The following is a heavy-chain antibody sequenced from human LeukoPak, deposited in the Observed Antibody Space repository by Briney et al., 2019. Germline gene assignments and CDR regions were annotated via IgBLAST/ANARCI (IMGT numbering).Heavy chain of an antibody. V-gene: IGHV3-23*01. D-gene: IGHD3-22*01. CDR3: AKDLDPYYYDSSGYVAFDI. CDR1: GFTFSNYA. Sequence: GGSLRLSCAVSGFTFSNYAMSWVRQAPGKGLEWVSAITGRGDSTYYADSVKGRFTISRDNSKNTLYLQMNSLRAEDTAVYYCAKDLDPYYYDSSGYVAFDIWGQGTMVTVSS. J-gene: IGHJ3*02. CDR2: ITGRGDST.